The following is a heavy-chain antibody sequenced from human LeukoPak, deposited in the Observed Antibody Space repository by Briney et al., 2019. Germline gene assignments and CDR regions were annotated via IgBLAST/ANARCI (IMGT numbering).Heavy chain of an antibody. V-gene: IGHV3-30*14. CDR2: ISYDGIIK. J-gene: IGHJ6*02. D-gene: IGHD4-17*01. CDR1: GFTFNTYA. CDR3: ARDAPYGDYGMDV. Sequence: PGRSLRLSCAASGFTFNTYAIHWVRQAPGKGLEWVAFISYDGIIKYYADSVKGRFTISRDNSKNTLYLQMNSLRAEDTAVYYCARDAPYGDYGMDVWGQGTTVTVSS.